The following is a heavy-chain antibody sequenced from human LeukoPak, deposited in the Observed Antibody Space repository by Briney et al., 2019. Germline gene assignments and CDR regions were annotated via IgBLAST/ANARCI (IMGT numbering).Heavy chain of an antibody. Sequence: GGSLGLSCAASGFIFSSYEMNWVRQAPGKGLEWVSYISHSGGTIYADSVKGRFTVSRDNTKNSLYLQMNSLRAEDTAVYYCARGFGVDVWGQGTTVTVSS. CDR3: ARGFGVDV. CDR2: ISHSGGTI. V-gene: IGHV3-48*03. CDR1: GFIFSSYE. J-gene: IGHJ6*02.